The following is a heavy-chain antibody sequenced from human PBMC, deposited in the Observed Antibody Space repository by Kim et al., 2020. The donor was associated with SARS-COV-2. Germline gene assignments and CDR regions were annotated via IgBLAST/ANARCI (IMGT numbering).Heavy chain of an antibody. Sequence: GESLKISCKGSGYSFTSYWIGWVRQMPGKGLEWMGIIYPGDSDTRYSPSFQGQVTISADKSISTAYLQWSSLKASDTAMYYCARLSGGRRVVPAVMTRPLLAFDIWGQGTMVTVSS. V-gene: IGHV5-51*01. CDR2: IYPGDSDT. CDR3: ARLSGGRRVVPAVMTRPLLAFDI. J-gene: IGHJ3*02. D-gene: IGHD2-2*01. CDR1: GYSFTSYW.